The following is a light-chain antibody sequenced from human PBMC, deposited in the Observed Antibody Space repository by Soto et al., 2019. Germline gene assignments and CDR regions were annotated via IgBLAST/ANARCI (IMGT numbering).Light chain of an antibody. CDR3: RLLDSRLTAYV. V-gene: IGLV1-51*01. CDR2: DDN. J-gene: IGLJ1*01. Sequence: QSVLTQPPSVTVAPGQKVTISCSGSSSNIGGNSVSWYQQLPGTAPKLLIYDDNKRPSGIPDRFSGSKAGTSATLGITGFQTGDEADYYCRLLDSRLTAYVYAISPNVTVL. CDR1: SSNIGGNS.